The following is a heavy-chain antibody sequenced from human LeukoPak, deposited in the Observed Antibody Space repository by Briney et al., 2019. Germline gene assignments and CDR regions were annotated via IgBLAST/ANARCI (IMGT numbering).Heavy chain of an antibody. V-gene: IGHV3-48*01. CDR2: ISRSSSTI. D-gene: IGHD6-13*01. CDR1: GFTFSSYS. CDR3: ASIADGY. J-gene: IGHJ4*02. Sequence: GGSLRLSCAASGFTFSSYSMNWVRQAPGKGLEWVSYISRSSSTIYYADSVKGRFTISRDNAKNSLYLQMNSLRAEDTAVYYCASIADGYWGQGTLVTVSS.